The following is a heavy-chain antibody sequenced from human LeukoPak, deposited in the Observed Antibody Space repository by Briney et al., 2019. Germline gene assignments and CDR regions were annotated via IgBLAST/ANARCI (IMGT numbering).Heavy chain of an antibody. Sequence: SETLSLTCTVSGASISSGSYYWSWIRQPPGEGLEWIGYVRSSGSTNYNPSLKSRVAISEDTPKNQFTLKLSSVTAADTAVYYCARGVLVGATGYHFAYWGQVTLVTVSS. D-gene: IGHD2-8*02. CDR2: VRSSGST. J-gene: IGHJ4*02. V-gene: IGHV4-61*01. CDR3: ARGVLVGATGYHFAY. CDR1: GASISSGSYY.